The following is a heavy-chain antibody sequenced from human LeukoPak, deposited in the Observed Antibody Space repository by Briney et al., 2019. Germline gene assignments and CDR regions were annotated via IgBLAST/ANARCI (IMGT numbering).Heavy chain of an antibody. Sequence: SETLSLTCTVSGGSISSSSYYWCWIRQPPGKGLEWIGSIYYSGNTYYNPSLKSRVTISVDTSKNQFSLKLSSVTAADTAVYFCARRIAVALKENWFDPWGQGTLVTVSS. CDR2: IYYSGNT. J-gene: IGHJ5*02. V-gene: IGHV4-39*01. D-gene: IGHD6-19*01. CDR1: GGSISSSSYY. CDR3: ARRIAVALKENWFDP.